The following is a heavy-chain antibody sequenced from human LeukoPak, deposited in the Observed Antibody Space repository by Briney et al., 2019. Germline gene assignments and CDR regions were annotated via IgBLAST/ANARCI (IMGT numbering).Heavy chain of an antibody. CDR1: GFTFSSYG. CDR3: AKDRGYGGNSALDY. D-gene: IGHD4-23*01. Sequence: GASLRLSCATSGFTFSSYGMSWVRQAPGKGLEWVSAISGSSGTAYYADSVKGRFTISRDNSKNTLYLQMNSLRVEDTAVYYCAKDRGYGGNSALDYWGQGTLVIVSS. CDR2: ISGSSGTA. J-gene: IGHJ4*02. V-gene: IGHV3-23*01.